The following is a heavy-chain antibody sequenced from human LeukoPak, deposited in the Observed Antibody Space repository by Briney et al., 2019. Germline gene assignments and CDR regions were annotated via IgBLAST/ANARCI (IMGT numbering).Heavy chain of an antibody. Sequence: SQTLSPTCTVSGGSISSSTYYWGWIRQPPGKGLEWIGNIYYSGSTYYSPSLKSRVTISVDTSKNQFSLKLSSVTAADTAVYYCARQAYYSDSSGYYLFDYWGQGTLVTVSS. V-gene: IGHV4-39*01. D-gene: IGHD3-22*01. CDR2: IYYSGST. CDR3: ARQAYYSDSSGYYLFDY. J-gene: IGHJ4*02. CDR1: GGSISSSTYY.